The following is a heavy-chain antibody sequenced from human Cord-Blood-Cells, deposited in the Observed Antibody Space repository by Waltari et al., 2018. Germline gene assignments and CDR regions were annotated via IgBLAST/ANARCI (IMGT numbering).Heavy chain of an antibody. J-gene: IGHJ3*02. D-gene: IGHD1-26*01. Sequence: EVQLVESGGGLVKPGGSLRLSCAASGFTFSTSWMSWARQAPGKGLEWVGRIKSKTDGGTTDYAAPVKGRFTISRDDSKNTLYLQMNSLKTEDTAVYYCTTARVGAFDIWGQGTMVTVSS. V-gene: IGHV3-15*01. CDR1: GFTFSTSW. CDR2: IKSKTDGGTT. CDR3: TTARVGAFDI.